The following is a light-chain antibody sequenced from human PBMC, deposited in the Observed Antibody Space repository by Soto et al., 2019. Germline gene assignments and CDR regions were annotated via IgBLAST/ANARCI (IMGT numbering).Light chain of an antibody. J-gene: IGLJ2*01. CDR2: EVS. CDR1: SSDVGGYNY. V-gene: IGLV2-14*01. Sequence: QSALTQPASVSGSPGQSITISCTGTSSDVGGYNYVSWYQQHPGKAPKLMIYEVSNRPSGVSNRFSGSKSGNTASLTISGLQAEDEADYYCSSYTSSSTPVVFGGGTMGTVL. CDR3: SSYTSSSTPVV.